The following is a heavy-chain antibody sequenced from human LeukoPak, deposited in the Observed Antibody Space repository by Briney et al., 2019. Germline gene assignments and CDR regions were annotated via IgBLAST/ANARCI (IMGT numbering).Heavy chain of an antibody. CDR1: GFTFSSYW. Sequence: GGSLRLSCAASGFTFSSYWMHWVRQAPGKGLVWVSRINSDGTSTGYADSVKGRFTISRDNAKNTVYLQMDSLRAEDTAVYYCARGGVPAVSDYWGQGTLVTVSS. J-gene: IGHJ4*02. CDR2: INSDGTST. V-gene: IGHV3-74*01. CDR3: ARGGVPAVSDY. D-gene: IGHD2-2*01.